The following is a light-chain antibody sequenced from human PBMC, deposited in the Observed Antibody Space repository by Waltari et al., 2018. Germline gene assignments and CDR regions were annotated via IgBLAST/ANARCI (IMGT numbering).Light chain of an antibody. Sequence: DIVLTQSPAILSLSPGERASLSCRASQSVSNYLAWYQQKPGQAPPLLIYDTSNRATGIPARFSGSGFGTDFTLTISNLEPEDFAIYYCQQRRSWPLTFGGGTKVEIK. V-gene: IGKV3-11*01. CDR2: DTS. CDR1: QSVSNY. J-gene: IGKJ4*01. CDR3: QQRRSWPLT.